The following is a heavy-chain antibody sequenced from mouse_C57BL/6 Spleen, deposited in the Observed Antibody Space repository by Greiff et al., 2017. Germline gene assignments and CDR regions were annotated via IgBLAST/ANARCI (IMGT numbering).Heavy chain of an antibody. CDR3: ARWDGSSHWAMDY. D-gene: IGHD1-1*01. CDR2: IYPGSGNT. V-gene: IGHV1-76*01. CDR1: GYTFTDYY. Sequence: QVQLQQSGAELVRPGASVKLSCKASGYTFTDYYINWVKQRPGQGLEWIARIYPGSGNTYYNEKFTGKATLTAEKSSSTAYMQLSSLTSEDSAVYFCARWDGSSHWAMDYWGQGTSVTVSS. J-gene: IGHJ4*01.